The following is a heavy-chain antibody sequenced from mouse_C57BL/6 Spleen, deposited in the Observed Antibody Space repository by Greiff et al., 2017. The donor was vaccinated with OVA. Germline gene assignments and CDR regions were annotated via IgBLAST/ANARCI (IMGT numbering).Heavy chain of an antibody. D-gene: IGHD1-1*01. J-gene: IGHJ4*01. CDR3: ARRGYYGEEYAMDY. CDR1: GYSFTGYY. Sequence: EVKLMESGPELVKPGASVKISCKASGYSFTGYYMNWVKQSPEKSLEWVGEINPSTGGTTYNQKFKAKATLTVDKSSSTAYMQLKSLTSEDSAVYYCARRGYYGEEYAMDYWGQGTSVTVSS. V-gene: IGHV1-42*01. CDR2: INPSTGGT.